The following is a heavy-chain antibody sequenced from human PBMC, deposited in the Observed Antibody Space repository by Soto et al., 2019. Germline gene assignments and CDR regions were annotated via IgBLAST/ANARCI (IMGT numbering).Heavy chain of an antibody. D-gene: IGHD3-10*01. CDR2: ISGSGGST. J-gene: IGHJ4*02. CDR3: ARGGYYYGSGSSFDY. CDR1: GFTFSSYA. V-gene: IGHV3-23*01. Sequence: EVQLLESGGGLVQPGGSLRLSCAASGFTFSSYAMSWVRQAPGKGLEWVSAISGSGGSTYYADSVKGRFTISRDNAKNSLYLQMNSLRAEDTAVYYCARGGYYYGSGSSFDYWGQGTLVTVSS.